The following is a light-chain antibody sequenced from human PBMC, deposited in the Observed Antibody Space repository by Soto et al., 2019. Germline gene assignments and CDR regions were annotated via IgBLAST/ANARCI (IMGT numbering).Light chain of an antibody. CDR3: QQYNNRPPWT. J-gene: IGKJ1*01. CDR1: QTIDTN. V-gene: IGKV3-15*01. Sequence: EVVLTQSPGTLSLSPGERATLSFSASQTIDTNLAWYQQKPGQAPRLLIFGASTRATGIPARFSGSGSGTEFSLTITSLQSEDFALYYCQQYNNRPPWTFGQGTKVDI. CDR2: GAS.